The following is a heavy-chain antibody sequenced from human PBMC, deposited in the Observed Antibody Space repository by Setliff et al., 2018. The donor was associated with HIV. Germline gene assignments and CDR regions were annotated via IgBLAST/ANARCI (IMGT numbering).Heavy chain of an antibody. D-gene: IGHD6-13*01. V-gene: IGHV4-38-2*01. CDR3: ASELQGHSSSWPNY. CDR1: GYSISSGYY. CDR2: INHRGST. Sequence: SETLSLTCAVSGYSISSGYYWGWIRQPPGKGLEWIGEINHRGSTKYNPSLRSRVTISVDTSKNQFSLKLRSVTAADTAVYYCASELQGHSSSWPNYWGQGTLVTVSS. J-gene: IGHJ4*02.